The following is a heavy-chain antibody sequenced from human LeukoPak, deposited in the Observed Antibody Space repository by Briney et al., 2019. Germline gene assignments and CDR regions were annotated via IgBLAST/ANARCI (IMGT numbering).Heavy chain of an antibody. Sequence: PGGSLRLSCSASGFSFGDYNMIWFRQAPGKGLEWVSFIGRSNNIDYADSVKGRFTISRDDAKASLYLQMNSLRAEDTAVYFCGRGHSAYDFRVYWGQGTLVTVSS. V-gene: IGHV3-69-1*01. CDR1: GFSFGDYN. CDR2: IGRSNNI. J-gene: IGHJ4*02. D-gene: IGHD5-12*01. CDR3: GRGHSAYDFRVY.